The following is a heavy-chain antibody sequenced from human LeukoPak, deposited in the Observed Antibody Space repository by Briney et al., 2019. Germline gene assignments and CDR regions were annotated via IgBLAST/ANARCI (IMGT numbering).Heavy chain of an antibody. J-gene: IGHJ6*03. CDR3: ARGSIIWFGERYYYYYYYMDV. CDR1: GYTFTSYG. CDR2: ISAYNGNT. V-gene: IGHV1-18*01. D-gene: IGHD3-10*01. Sequence: ASVKVSCKASGYTFTSYGISWVRQAPGQGLEWMGRISAYNGNTNYAQKLQGRVTMTTDTSTSTAYMELRSLRSDDTAVYYCARGSIIWFGERYYYYYYYMDVWGKGTTVTISS.